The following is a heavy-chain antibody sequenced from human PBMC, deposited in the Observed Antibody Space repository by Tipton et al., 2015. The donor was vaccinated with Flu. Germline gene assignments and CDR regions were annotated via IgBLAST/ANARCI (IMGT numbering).Heavy chain of an antibody. CDR1: GFTFSDYW. CDR2: IDNDGSHT. V-gene: IGHV3-74*01. Sequence: SLRLSCAASGFTFSDYWMHWVRQAPGKGLVYVSRIDNDGSHTIYGDSVKGRFTISRDNAKNTLYLQMNSLRAEDTAVYHCARVRSGSYYVDSWGQGTLVTVSS. CDR3: ARVRSGSYYVDS. J-gene: IGHJ4*02. D-gene: IGHD1-26*01.